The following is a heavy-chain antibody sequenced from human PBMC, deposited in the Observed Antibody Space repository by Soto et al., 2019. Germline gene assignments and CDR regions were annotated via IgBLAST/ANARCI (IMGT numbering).Heavy chain of an antibody. Sequence: ASVKVCCKASGYTFTSYGISWVRQAPEQGLEWMGWISAYNGNTNYAQKLQGRVTMTTDTSTSTAYMELRSLRSDDTAVYYCARIPRYSGYESVFDYWGQGTLVTVSS. D-gene: IGHD5-12*01. CDR1: GYTFTSYG. V-gene: IGHV1-18*01. J-gene: IGHJ4*02. CDR3: ARIPRYSGYESVFDY. CDR2: ISAYNGNT.